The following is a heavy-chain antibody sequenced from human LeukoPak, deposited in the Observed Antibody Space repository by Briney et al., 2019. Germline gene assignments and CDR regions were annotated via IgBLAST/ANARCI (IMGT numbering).Heavy chain of an antibody. D-gene: IGHD3-22*01. J-gene: IGHJ2*01. Sequence: GGSLRLSCAASGFTFSSYGMHWVRQAPGKGLEWVAVISYDGSNKYYADSVKGRFTISRDNSKNTLYLQMNSLRAEDTAVYYCAKPHYYDGPLNWYFDLWGRGTLVTVSS. V-gene: IGHV3-30*18. CDR2: ISYDGSNK. CDR3: AKPHYYDGPLNWYFDL. CDR1: GFTFSSYG.